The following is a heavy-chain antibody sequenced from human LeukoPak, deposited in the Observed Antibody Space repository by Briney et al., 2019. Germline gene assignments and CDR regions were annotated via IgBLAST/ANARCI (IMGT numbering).Heavy chain of an antibody. D-gene: IGHD6-13*01. V-gene: IGHV4-59*01. J-gene: IGHJ4*02. Sequence: PSETLSLTCNVSGGSISSYYWSWIRQPPGKGLEWIGYIYYSGNTNYNPSLKRRVTISIDTSKNQFSLKLSSVTAAVTAVYFCASGYGWVDYWGQGTLVTVSS. CDR3: ASGYGWVDY. CDR2: IYYSGNT. CDR1: GGSISSYY.